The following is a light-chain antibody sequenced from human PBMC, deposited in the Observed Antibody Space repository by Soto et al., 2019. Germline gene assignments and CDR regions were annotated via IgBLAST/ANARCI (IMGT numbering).Light chain of an antibody. J-gene: IGLJ3*02. Sequence: QAVVTQEPSLTVSPGETVTLTCASNTGPVTTTHYTYWIQKKSGQAPRTLIYDSTQRHPWTPARFSASLLGGKAALTLSGAQPEDEADYYCFLSHRGPWVFGGGTKLTVL. CDR2: DST. CDR3: FLSHRGPWV. V-gene: IGLV7-46*01. CDR1: TGPVTTTHY.